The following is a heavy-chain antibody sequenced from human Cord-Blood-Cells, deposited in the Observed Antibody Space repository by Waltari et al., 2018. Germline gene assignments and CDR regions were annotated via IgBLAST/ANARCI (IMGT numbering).Heavy chain of an antibody. CDR2: MNPNSGNT. CDR3: ARSDYDILTGPYWYFDL. Sequence: GQSGAEVKKPGASVKVSCKASGYTFTSYDINWVRQATGHGLEWMGWMNPNSGNTGYAQKFQGRVTMTRNTSISTAYMELSSLRSEDTAVYYGARSDYDILTGPYWYFDLWGRGTLVTVSS. D-gene: IGHD3-9*01. V-gene: IGHV1-8*01. CDR1: GYTFTSYD. J-gene: IGHJ2*01.